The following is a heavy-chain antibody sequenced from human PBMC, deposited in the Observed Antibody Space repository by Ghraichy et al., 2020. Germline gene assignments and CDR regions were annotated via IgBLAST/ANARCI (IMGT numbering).Heavy chain of an antibody. Sequence: ASVKVSCKASGYTFTGYYMHWERQAPGQVLEWMGWINPISGGTNHAQKFQGRFTMTRDTSISTAYMELSRLRSDDTAVYYCAGGYQLPYGAFVIWVQGTMVTISS. D-gene: IGHD2-2*01. V-gene: IGHV1-2*02. CDR2: INPISGGT. CDR1: GYTFTGYY. CDR3: AGGYQLPYGAFVI. J-gene: IGHJ3*02.